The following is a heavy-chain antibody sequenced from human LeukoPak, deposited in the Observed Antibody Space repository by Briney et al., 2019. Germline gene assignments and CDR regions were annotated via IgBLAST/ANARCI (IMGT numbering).Heavy chain of an antibody. CDR3: ARDPTTVVTLPYYFDF. D-gene: IGHD4-23*01. CDR2: INHRGRT. CDR1: GGSFSGYH. V-gene: IGHV4-34*01. J-gene: IGHJ4*02. Sequence: SETLSLTCAVYGGSFSGYHWNWIRQSPEKGLEWIGEINHRGRTNYNPSLASRVSMSVDTSKNQFSLKLSSVTAADTAIYYCARDPTTVVTLPYYFDFWGRGILVTVSS.